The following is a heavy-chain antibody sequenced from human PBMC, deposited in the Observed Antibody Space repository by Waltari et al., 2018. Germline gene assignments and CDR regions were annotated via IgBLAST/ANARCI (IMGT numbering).Heavy chain of an antibody. D-gene: IGHD3-22*01. CDR3: ARDRDYYDSSGYRY. CDR2: SSPSGGST. CDR1: GYTFPSYY. J-gene: IGHJ4*02. Sequence: QVQLVQSGAEVKKPGASVKVSCKASGYTFPSYYMHWVRQAPGQGLEWMGRSSPSGGSTSYAQKFQGRVTMSRDTSTSTVYMELSSLRSEDTAVYYCARDRDYYDSSGYRYWGQGTLVTVSS. V-gene: IGHV1-46*01.